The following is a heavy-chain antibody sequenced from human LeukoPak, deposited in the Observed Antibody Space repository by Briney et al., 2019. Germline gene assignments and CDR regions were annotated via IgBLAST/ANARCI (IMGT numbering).Heavy chain of an antibody. Sequence: GGSLRLSCAASGFTVSSNYMTWVRQAPGKGLEWVSVIYSGGSTYYADSVKGRFAISRDNAKNSLYLQMNSLRAEDTAVYYCAREAGAAAGWNYFDYWGQGTLVTVSS. CDR3: AREAGAAAGWNYFDY. CDR1: GFTVSSNY. D-gene: IGHD6-13*01. V-gene: IGHV3-66*01. J-gene: IGHJ4*02. CDR2: IYSGGST.